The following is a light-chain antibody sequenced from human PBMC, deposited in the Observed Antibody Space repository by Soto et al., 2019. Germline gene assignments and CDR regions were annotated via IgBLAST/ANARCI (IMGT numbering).Light chain of an antibody. Sequence: EIVMTQSPATLSVSPGERATLSCRASQSVSSNLAWYQQKPGQAPRLLIYGASTRATGIPARFSGSGSGTEFTLTISSLQSEDFAVYYCQQYNNWPPWTFGQGPKVDIK. V-gene: IGKV3-15*01. J-gene: IGKJ1*01. CDR1: QSVSSN. CDR3: QQYNNWPPWT. CDR2: GAS.